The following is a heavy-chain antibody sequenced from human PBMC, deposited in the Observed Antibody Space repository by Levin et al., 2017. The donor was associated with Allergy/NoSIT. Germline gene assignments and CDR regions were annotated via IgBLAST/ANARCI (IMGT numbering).Heavy chain of an antibody. J-gene: IGHJ5*02. CDR1: GGSISSSNW. D-gene: IGHD2-2*01. Sequence: TGGSLRLSCAVSGGSISSSNWWSWVRQPPGKGLEWIGEIYHSGSTNYNPSLKSRVTLSVDKSKNQFSLKLSSVTAADTAVYYCATRSTSQKNNWFDPWGQGTLVTVSS. V-gene: IGHV4-4*02. CDR3: ATRSTSQKNNWFDP. CDR2: IYHSGST.